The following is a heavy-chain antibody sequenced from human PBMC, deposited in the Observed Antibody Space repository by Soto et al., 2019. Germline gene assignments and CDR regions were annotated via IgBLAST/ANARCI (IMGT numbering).Heavy chain of an antibody. Sequence: SETLSLTCAVYGGSFSGYYWSWIRQPPGKGLEWIGEINHSGSTNYNPSLKSRVTISVDTSKNQFSLKLSSVTAADTAVYYCATLSPVRRDIVVVPAACWGQGTLVTVSS. D-gene: IGHD2-2*01. CDR2: INHSGST. CDR3: ATLSPVRRDIVVVPAAC. V-gene: IGHV4-34*01. CDR1: GGSFSGYY. J-gene: IGHJ4*02.